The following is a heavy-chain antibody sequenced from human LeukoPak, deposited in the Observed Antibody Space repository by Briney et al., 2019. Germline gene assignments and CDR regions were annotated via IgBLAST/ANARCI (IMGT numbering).Heavy chain of an antibody. CDR2: IKWNGGST. D-gene: IGHD6-19*01. CDR1: GFTFDDYG. V-gene: IGHV3-20*04. CDR3: ARDYSSGWYGSVH. Sequence: GESLRLSCAASGFTFDDYGMSWVRQAPGKGLEWVSGIKWNGGSTGYADSVKGRFTISRDNAKNSLYVQMNSLRAEDTAFYYCARDYSSGWYGSVHWGQGTLVTVSS. J-gene: IGHJ4*02.